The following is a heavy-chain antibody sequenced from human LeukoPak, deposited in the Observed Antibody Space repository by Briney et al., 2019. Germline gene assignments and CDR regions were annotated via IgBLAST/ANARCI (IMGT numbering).Heavy chain of an antibody. Sequence: SETLSLTCAVYGGSFSGYYWSWIRQPPGKGLEWIGEINHSGSTNYNPSLKSRVTISVDTSKNQFSLKLSAVTAADTAVYYCARDFRRTDAFDIWGQGTMVTVSS. CDR2: INHSGST. CDR3: ARDFRRTDAFDI. CDR1: GGSFSGYY. V-gene: IGHV4-34*01. J-gene: IGHJ3*02.